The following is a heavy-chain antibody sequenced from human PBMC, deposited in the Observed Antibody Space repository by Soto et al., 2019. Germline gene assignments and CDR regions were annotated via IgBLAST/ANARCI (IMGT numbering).Heavy chain of an antibody. CDR3: ARAATVTQYDY. CDR1: VVSVSSGSFY. Sequence: PSETLSPTCTVSVVSVSSGSFYLAWIRQPPGKGLEWIGVGSYSGTTNYKPSLKSRVTISVDTYRSQISLKVSSLTAADTAVYYCARAATVTQYDYWGQGTLVTVS. V-gene: IGHV4-61*01. D-gene: IGHD4-17*01. CDR2: GSYSGTT. J-gene: IGHJ4*02.